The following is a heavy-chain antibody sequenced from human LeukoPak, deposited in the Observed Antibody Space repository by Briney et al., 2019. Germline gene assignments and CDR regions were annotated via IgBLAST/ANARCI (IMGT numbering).Heavy chain of an antibody. D-gene: IGHD3-9*01. Sequence: GGSLRLSCAASGFTFDDYAMHWVRQAPGRGLEWVSGISWNSDIIGYADSVKGRFTISRDNAKNSLYLEMNSLRAEDTAVYYCARDPRSYDILTGYYTEKILGGNLFDYWGQGTLVTVSS. J-gene: IGHJ4*02. CDR3: ARDPRSYDILTGYYTEKILGGNLFDY. CDR1: GFTFDDYA. V-gene: IGHV3-9*01. CDR2: ISWNSDII.